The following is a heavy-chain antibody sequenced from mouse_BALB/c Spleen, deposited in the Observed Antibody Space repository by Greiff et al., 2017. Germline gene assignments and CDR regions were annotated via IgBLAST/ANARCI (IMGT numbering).Heavy chain of an antibody. CDR2: ISYSGST. V-gene: IGHV3-8*02. CDR1: GDSITSGY. J-gene: IGHJ2*01. CDR3: ARGGYYRYERGFDY. Sequence: EVKLQESGPSLVKPSQTLSLTCSVTGDSITSGYWNWIRKFPGNKLEYMGYISYSGSTYYNPSLKSRISITRDTSKNQYYLQLNSVTTEDTATYYCARGGYYRYERGFDYWGQGTTLTVSS. D-gene: IGHD2-14*01.